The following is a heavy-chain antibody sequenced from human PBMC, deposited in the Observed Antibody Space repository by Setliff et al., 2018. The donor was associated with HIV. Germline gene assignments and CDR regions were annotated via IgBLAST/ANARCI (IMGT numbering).Heavy chain of an antibody. CDR2: IIPILGVA. Sequence: VASVKVSCKASRSTFNSHTINWARQAPGQGLDWMGRIIPILGVANYAQRFQGKVTITADKSTSTAYMELTSLRFDDTAMYYCVRGVQSPPHYSYYYMDVWGEGTMVTVSS. CDR1: RSTFNSHT. V-gene: IGHV1-69*02. D-gene: IGHD3-3*01. CDR3: VRGVQSPPHYSYYYMDV. J-gene: IGHJ6*03.